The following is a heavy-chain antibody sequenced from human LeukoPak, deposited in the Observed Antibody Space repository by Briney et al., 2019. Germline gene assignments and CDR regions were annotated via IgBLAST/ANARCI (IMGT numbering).Heavy chain of an antibody. Sequence: ASVKVSCKASGYRFTGYYIHWLRRVSGQGLEWMGWINPETGDPYYGQKFLGRVTMTRDTSISTAYMELSRLTSDDMAVYYCARDPTRGDLSVYWGQGSLVTVSS. CDR2: INPETGDP. CDR1: GYRFTGYY. CDR3: ARDPTRGDLSVY. V-gene: IGHV1-2*02. J-gene: IGHJ4*02. D-gene: IGHD5-12*01.